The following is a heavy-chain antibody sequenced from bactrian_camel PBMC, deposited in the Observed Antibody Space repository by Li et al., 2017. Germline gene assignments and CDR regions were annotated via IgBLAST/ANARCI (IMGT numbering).Heavy chain of an antibody. CDR2: IPSAGGTT. D-gene: IGHD3*01. CDR3: AAEIRGCDWVPI. CDR1: GFTFSSYW. V-gene: IGHV3S1*01. Sequence: VQLVESGGGLVQPGGSLRLSCAASGFTFSSYWMYWVRQAPGKGLEWVSAIPSAGGTTYYADSVKGRFTISTSNAENTLYLQMNNLRPEDTAVYYCAAEIRGCDWVPIWGQGTQVTVS. J-gene: IGHJ4*01.